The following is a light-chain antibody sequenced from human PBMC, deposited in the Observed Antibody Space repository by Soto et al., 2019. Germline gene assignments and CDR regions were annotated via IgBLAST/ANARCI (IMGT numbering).Light chain of an antibody. J-gene: IGLJ1*01. CDR1: SSDVGRYNY. CDR2: DVS. V-gene: IGLV2-14*03. CDR3: SSFSRSSTFA. Sequence: QSVLAQPASVSGSRGQSITISCTGTSSDVGRYNYVSWFQQHPGKVPKLIIYDVSNWPSGVSDRFSGSKSGNTASLTISGLHPEDEADYYCSSFSRSSTFAFVPVSKFTVL.